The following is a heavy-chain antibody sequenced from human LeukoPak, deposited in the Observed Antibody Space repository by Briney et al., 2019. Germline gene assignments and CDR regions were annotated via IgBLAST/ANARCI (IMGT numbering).Heavy chain of an antibody. D-gene: IGHD3-3*01. J-gene: IGHJ5*02. V-gene: IGHV3-23*01. CDR2: ISENGGRT. CDR1: GFTFRRYA. Sequence: PGGSLRLSCAASGFTFRRYAMNWVRQAPGKGLEWISVISENGGRTYYADSVKGRFTISRDNSKNTLYLQMNSLRAEDTAVYYCAKEVGRPYDFWSGYPNWFDPWGQGTLVTVSS. CDR3: AKEVGRPYDFWSGYPNWFDP.